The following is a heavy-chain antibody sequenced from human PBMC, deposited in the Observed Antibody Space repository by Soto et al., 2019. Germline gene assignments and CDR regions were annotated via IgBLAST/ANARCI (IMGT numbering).Heavy chain of an antibody. V-gene: IGHV3-33*01. CDR1: GFTFSSYG. CDR3: ARDGWGSSLGFYYYYMDV. D-gene: IGHD2-2*03. J-gene: IGHJ6*03. Sequence: HPGGSLRLSCAASGFTFSSYGMHWVRQAPGKGLEWVAVIWYDGSNKYYADSVKGRFTISRDNSKNTLYLQMNSLRAEDTAVYYSARDGWGSSLGFYYYYMDVWGKGTTVTVSS. CDR2: IWYDGSNK.